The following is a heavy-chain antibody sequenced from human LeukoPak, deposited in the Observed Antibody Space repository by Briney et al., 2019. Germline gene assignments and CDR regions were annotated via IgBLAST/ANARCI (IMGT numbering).Heavy chain of an antibody. CDR2: IYYSGST. J-gene: IGHJ4*02. CDR3: ARGSRYFDWLLFYYFDY. Sequence: SETLSLTCTVSGGSISSYYWGWIRQPPGKGLEWIGSIYYSGSTYYNPSLKSRVTISVDTSKNQFSLKLSSVTAADTAVYYCARGSRYFDWLLFYYFDYWGQGTLVTVSS. CDR1: GGSISSYY. V-gene: IGHV4-39*07. D-gene: IGHD3-9*01.